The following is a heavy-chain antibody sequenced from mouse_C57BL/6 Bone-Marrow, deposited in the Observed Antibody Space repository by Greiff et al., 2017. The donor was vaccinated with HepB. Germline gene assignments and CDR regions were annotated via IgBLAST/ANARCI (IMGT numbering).Heavy chain of an antibody. D-gene: IGHD4-1*01. CDR3: ARRANWDDYYAMDY. J-gene: IGHJ4*01. V-gene: IGHV1-26*01. CDR2: INPNNGGT. CDR1: GYTFTDYY. Sequence: EVQLQQSGPELVKPGASVKISCKASGYTFTDYYMNWVKQSHGKSLEWIGDINPNNGGTSYNQKFKGKATLTVDKSSSTAYMELRSLTSEDSAVYYCARRANWDDYYAMDYWGQGTSVTVSS.